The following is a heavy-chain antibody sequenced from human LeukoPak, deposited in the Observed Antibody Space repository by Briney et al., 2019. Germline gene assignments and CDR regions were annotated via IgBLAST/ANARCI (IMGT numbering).Heavy chain of an antibody. Sequence: SETLSLTCTVSGASISGSPYYWGWIRQSPGKGLEWIGSFCDGGSIYYNPSLESRVIVSVDTSKNQFSLNMSSVTAADTAMYYCGRPYRVYGHFPFDYWGQGILVTVSS. CDR3: GRPYRVYGHFPFDY. CDR1: GASISGSPYY. D-gene: IGHD3-10*01. J-gene: IGHJ4*02. CDR2: FCDGGSI. V-gene: IGHV4-39*01.